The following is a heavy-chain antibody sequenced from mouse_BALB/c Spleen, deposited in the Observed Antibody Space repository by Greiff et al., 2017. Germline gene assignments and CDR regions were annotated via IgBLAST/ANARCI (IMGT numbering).Heavy chain of an antibody. Sequence: VQLQQSGAELAKPGASVKMSCKASGYTFTSYWMHWVKQRPGQGLEWIGYINPSTGYTEYNQKFKDKATLTADKSSSTAYMQLSSLTSEDSAVYYCATIYGNVFWFAYWGQGTLVTVSA. CDR3: ATIYGNVFWFAY. CDR1: GYTFTSYW. D-gene: IGHD2-1*01. J-gene: IGHJ3*01. V-gene: IGHV1-7*01. CDR2: INPSTGYT.